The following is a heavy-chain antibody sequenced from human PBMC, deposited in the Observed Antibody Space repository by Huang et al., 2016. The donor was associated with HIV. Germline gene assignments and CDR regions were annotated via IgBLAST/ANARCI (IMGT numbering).Heavy chain of an antibody. J-gene: IGHJ4*02. CDR2: INPNTCNP. CDR3: ARDSGYYRYFDY. D-gene: IGHD3-22*01. V-gene: IGHV7-4-1*02. Sequence: QVQLVQSGSELKKPGASVKVSCKVSGYTVTEYQISWVRQAPGQGLEWMGVINPNTCNPTDAQGFTGLFVFSLDTSVSTAYLQISSLKAEDTAVYFCARDSGYYRYFDYWGQGTLVTVSS. CDR1: GYTVTEYQ.